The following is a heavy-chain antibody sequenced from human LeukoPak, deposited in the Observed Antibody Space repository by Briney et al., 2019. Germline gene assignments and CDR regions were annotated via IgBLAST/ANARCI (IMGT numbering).Heavy chain of an antibody. CDR1: GFTFSSYA. V-gene: IGHV3-30-3*01. CDR2: KSFDGSNK. Sequence: GGSLRLSCAASGFTFSSYAMHWVRQAPGKRLGWVADKSFDGSNKYYADSVKGRFTISRDNSKNTLYLQMNSLRAEDTAVYYCARERIAVAGLRDYWGQGTLVTVSS. D-gene: IGHD6-19*01. J-gene: IGHJ4*02. CDR3: ARERIAVAGLRDY.